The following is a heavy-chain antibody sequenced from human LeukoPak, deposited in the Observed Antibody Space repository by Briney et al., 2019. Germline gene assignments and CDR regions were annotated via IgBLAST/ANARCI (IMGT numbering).Heavy chain of an antibody. CDR3: ARHAQNYCSGGSCYESGWFDP. V-gene: IGHV4-39*01. J-gene: IGHJ5*02. Sequence: PSETLSLTCTVSGGSISSSSYYWGWIRQPPGKGLEWIGSIYYSGSTYYNPSLKSRVTISVDTSKNQFSLKLSSVTAADTAVYYCARHAQNYCSGGSCYESGWFDPWGQGTLVTVSS. D-gene: IGHD2-15*01. CDR1: GGSISSSSYY. CDR2: IYYSGST.